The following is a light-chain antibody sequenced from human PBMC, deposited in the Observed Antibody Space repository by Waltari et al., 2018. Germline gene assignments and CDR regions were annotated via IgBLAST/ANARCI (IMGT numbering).Light chain of an antibody. CDR1: QTISSY. CDR2: GAS. Sequence: AIRITQSPSSLSASTGDRVTITCRASQTISSYLAWSQQKPGKAPKLLIYGASTLESGVPSRFSGSQSGTDFTLTISCLQSEDFAVYYCQQYNTYPLTFGGGTKVEI. J-gene: IGKJ4*01. V-gene: IGKV1-8*01. CDR3: QQYNTYPLT.